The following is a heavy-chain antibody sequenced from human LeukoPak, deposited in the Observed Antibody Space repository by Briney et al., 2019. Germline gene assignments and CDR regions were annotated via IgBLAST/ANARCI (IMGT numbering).Heavy chain of an antibody. CDR2: ISSSYNYT. V-gene: IGHV3-21*01. D-gene: IGHD2-21*02. CDR3: ARADGGDIDY. CDR1: GFTFSTYS. J-gene: IGHJ4*02. Sequence: GGSLRLSCAASGFTFSTYSMNWVRQAPGKGLEWVSSISSSYNYTYYAESLKGRLTISRDNAKNALYLQMSSLRADDTAVYYCARADGGDIDYWGQGTLVTVSP.